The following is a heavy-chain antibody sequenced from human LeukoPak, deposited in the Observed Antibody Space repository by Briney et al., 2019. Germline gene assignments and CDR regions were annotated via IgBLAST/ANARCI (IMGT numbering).Heavy chain of an antibody. CDR1: GFSVSYNY. CDR3: ATIVPDVVATLTFDY. Sequence: GGSLRLSCAASGFSVSYNYMSWVRQAPGKGLEWVAVIYNDGRTFYAGSVKGRFTISRDNSKNTLVLQMNSLRDEDTAVYYCATIVPDVVATLTFDYWGQGTLVTVSS. V-gene: IGHV3-66*01. J-gene: IGHJ4*02. CDR2: IYNDGRT. D-gene: IGHD2-15*01.